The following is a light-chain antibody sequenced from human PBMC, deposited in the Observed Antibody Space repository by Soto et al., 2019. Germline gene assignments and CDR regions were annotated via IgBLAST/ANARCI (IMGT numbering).Light chain of an antibody. J-gene: IGKJ1*01. V-gene: IGKV1-39*01. CDR1: QTITTY. CDR2: AAS. CDR3: QQTYSALWT. Sequence: GDRVTISCRASQTITTYLNWYQQKPGKAPKLLIYAASSLHSGVPSRFSGSGSGTDFTLTISSLQPEDCAAYYCQQTYSALWTFGQGPKLEIK.